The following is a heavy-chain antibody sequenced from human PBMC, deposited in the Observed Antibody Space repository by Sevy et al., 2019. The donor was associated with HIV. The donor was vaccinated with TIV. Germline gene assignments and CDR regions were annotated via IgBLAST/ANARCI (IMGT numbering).Heavy chain of an antibody. V-gene: IGHV1-2*06. CDR3: ATTKDYYESSGSPFDY. Sequence: ASVKVSCNASGYTFTGYYMHCVRQAPGQGLEWMGRINPNSGGTNYAQKFQGRVTMTRDTSISTAYMDLSSLRSEDTAVYFCATTKDYYESSGSPFDYWGQGTVVTVSS. CDR1: GYTFTGYY. CDR2: INPNSGGT. J-gene: IGHJ4*02. D-gene: IGHD3-22*01.